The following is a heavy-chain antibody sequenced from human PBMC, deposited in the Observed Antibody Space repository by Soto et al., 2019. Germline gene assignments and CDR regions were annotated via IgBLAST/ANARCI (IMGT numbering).Heavy chain of an antibody. V-gene: IGHV1-69*01. J-gene: IGHJ6*02. CDR3: ARSQGSSTSLEIYYYYYYGMEV. CDR2: IIPIPGTP. CDR1: GGTFSSYA. Sequence: QVQLVQSGAEVKKPGSSVKVSCKASGGTFSSYAISWVQQAPGQGLEWMGGIIPIPGTPNYAQKFQGRVTITADESTSTAYMELSSLRSEDTAVYYCARSQGSSTSLEIYYYYYYGMEVWGQGTKVNVSS. D-gene: IGHD2-2*01.